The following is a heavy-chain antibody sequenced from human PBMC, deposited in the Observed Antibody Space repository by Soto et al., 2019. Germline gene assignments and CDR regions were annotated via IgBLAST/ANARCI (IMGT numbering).Heavy chain of an antibody. CDR2: ISYDGSNK. CDR1: GFTFSSYG. D-gene: IGHD3-3*01. V-gene: IGHV3-30*18. J-gene: IGHJ5*02. CDR3: AKQLDLGFWSGSLDP. Sequence: GSLRLSCAASGFTFSSYGMHWVRQAPGKGLEWVAVISYDGSNKYYADSVKGRFTISRDNSKNTLYLQMNSLRAEDTAVYYCAKQLDLGFWSGSLDPWGQGTLVTVSS.